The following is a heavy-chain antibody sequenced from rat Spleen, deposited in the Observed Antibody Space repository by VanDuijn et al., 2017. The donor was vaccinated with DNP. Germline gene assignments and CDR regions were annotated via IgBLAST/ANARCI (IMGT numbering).Heavy chain of an antibody. V-gene: IGHV5-7*01. CDR1: GFTFSDYN. D-gene: IGHD1-12*02. CDR2: ISYDGSST. Sequence: EVQLVESGGGLVQPGRSLKLSCAASGFTFSDYNMAWVRQAPKKGLEWVATISYDGSSTYYRDSVKGRFTISRDNAKSTLYLQMDSLRSEDTATYYCARNPYYYDGRGPFFAYWGQGTLVTVSS. J-gene: IGHJ3*01. CDR3: ARNPYYYDGRGPFFAY.